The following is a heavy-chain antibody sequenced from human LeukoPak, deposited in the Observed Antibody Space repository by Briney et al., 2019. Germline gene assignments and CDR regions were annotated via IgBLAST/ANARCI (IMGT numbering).Heavy chain of an antibody. D-gene: IGHD5-18*01. CDR1: GFTFSGYE. Sequence: AGGSLRLSCAASGFTFSGYEMNWVRQAPGKGLEWVSYISRSGTIISYADSVRGRLTISRDNAKNSLYLQMNSLRAEDTAVYYCARDPIYSYGRRIFDYWGQGTLVTVSS. J-gene: IGHJ4*02. CDR2: ISRSGTII. V-gene: IGHV3-48*03. CDR3: ARDPIYSYGRRIFDY.